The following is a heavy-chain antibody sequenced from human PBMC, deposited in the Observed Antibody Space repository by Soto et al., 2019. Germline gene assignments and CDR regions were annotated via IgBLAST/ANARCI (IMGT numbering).Heavy chain of an antibody. Sequence: QVQLVQSGAEVKKPGSSVKVSCKASGGTFSSYAISWVRQAPGQGLEWMGGIIPIFGTANYAQKFQGRVTITADESTSTAYMELSSLRSEDTAMYYCARDRYCSGGSCYSFDYWGQGTLVTVSS. J-gene: IGHJ4*02. CDR1: GGTFSSYA. D-gene: IGHD2-15*01. CDR2: IIPIFGTA. V-gene: IGHV1-69*01. CDR3: ARDRYCSGGSCYSFDY.